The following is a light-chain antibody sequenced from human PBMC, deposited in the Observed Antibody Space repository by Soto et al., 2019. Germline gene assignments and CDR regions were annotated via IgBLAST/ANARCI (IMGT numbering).Light chain of an antibody. CDR2: DGS. Sequence: DIQMTQSPSSLSASVGDRVTITCQASQAITNYLNWYQQKPGKAPRLLVYDGSNLDTGVPSRFSGSGSGTHFSYTISSLHPEDNAAYSCQQFDSLPVTVGQGTRLEI. V-gene: IGKV1-33*01. CDR3: QQFDSLPVT. J-gene: IGKJ5*01. CDR1: QAITNY.